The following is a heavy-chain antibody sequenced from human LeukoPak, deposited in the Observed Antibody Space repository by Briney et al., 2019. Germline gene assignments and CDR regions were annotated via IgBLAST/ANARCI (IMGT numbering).Heavy chain of an antibody. V-gene: IGHV3-7*01. Sequence: PGGSLRLSCAASGFTFSTNWMNWVRQAPGRGLEWVANIKQDGSEKNYVDSVKGRFTISRDNARNSLFLQMNSLRAEDTAVYYCASIAARPADYWGQGTLVTVSS. CDR1: GFTFSTNW. CDR3: ASIAARPADY. CDR2: IKQDGSEK. D-gene: IGHD6-6*01. J-gene: IGHJ4*02.